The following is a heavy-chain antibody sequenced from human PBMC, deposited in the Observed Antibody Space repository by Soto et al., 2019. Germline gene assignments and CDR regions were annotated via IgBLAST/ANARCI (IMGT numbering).Heavy chain of an antibody. Sequence: SKTLSLSCTVSDRSLSSSRYSWAWICQPPGKGLEWIGSIYYSGSTYYNPSLKSRVTISVDTSKNQFSLKLSSVTAADTAVYYCASPTMVRGVADYYGMDVWGQGTTVT. V-gene: IGHV4-39*01. D-gene: IGHD3-10*01. CDR3: ASPTMVRGVADYYGMDV. CDR2: IYYSGST. CDR1: DRSLSSSRYS. J-gene: IGHJ6*02.